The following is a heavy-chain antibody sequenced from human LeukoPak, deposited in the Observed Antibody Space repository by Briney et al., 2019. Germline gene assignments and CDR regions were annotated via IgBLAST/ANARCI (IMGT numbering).Heavy chain of an antibody. D-gene: IGHD6-19*01. CDR2: IYYSGST. Sequence: SETLSLTCTVSGGSISNYCWSWIRQPPGKGLEWIGYIYYSGSTIYNPSLKSRVTISLETSKNQFSLKLTSVTAADTAVYYCARGIAVAGTRYFDYWGQGTLVTVSS. CDR3: ARGIAVAGTRYFDY. V-gene: IGHV4-59*01. CDR1: GGSISNYC. J-gene: IGHJ4*02.